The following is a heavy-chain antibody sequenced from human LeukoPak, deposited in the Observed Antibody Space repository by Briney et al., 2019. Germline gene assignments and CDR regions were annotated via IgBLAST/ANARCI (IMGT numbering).Heavy chain of an antibody. D-gene: IGHD3-22*01. CDR1: GGSISSGGYY. V-gene: IGHV4-30-2*01. CDR2: IYHSGST. J-gene: IGHJ4*02. Sequence: SQTLSLTCTVSGGSISSGGYYWSWIRQPPGKGLEWIGYIYHSGSTYYNPSLKSRVTISVDRSKNQFSLKLSSVTAADTAVYYCARSTLVVVIPYFDYWGQGTLVTVSS. CDR3: ARSTLVVVIPYFDY.